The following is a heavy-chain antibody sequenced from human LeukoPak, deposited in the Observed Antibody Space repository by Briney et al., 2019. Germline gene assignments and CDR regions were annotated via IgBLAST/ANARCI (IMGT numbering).Heavy chain of an antibody. D-gene: IGHD3-3*01. V-gene: IGHV1-3*01. CDR2: INAGNGNT. CDR3: ARGPGIYDFWSGYHSYYFDY. J-gene: IGHJ4*02. CDR1: GYTFTSYA. Sequence: ASVKVSCKASGYTFTSYAMHWVRQAPGQRLEWMGWINAGNGNTKYSQKFQGRVTITRDTSACTAYMELSSLRSEDTAVYYCARGPGIYDFWSGYHSYYFDYWGQGTLVTVSS.